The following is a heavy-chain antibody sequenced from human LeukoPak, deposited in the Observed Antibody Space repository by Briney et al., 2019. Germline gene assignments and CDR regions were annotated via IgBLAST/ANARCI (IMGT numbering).Heavy chain of an antibody. J-gene: IGHJ4*02. CDR3: AKAVGPRTYSSGPPSDY. CDR1: GFTFSSYA. Sequence: GGSLRLSCAASGFTFSSYAMTWVRQAPGKGLEWVSATSGSDDSTYYADSVKGRFTISRDHSKDTLYLQMNSLRAEDTAVYYCAKAVGPRTYSSGPPSDYWGQGTLVTVSS. D-gene: IGHD6-19*01. V-gene: IGHV3-23*01. CDR2: TSGSDDST.